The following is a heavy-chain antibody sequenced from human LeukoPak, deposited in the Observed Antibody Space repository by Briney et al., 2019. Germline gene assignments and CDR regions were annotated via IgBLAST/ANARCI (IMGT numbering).Heavy chain of an antibody. CDR2: ISSTSAVI. CDR3: ARFTAGDYFDS. J-gene: IGHJ4*02. D-gene: IGHD6-13*01. V-gene: IGHV3-48*01. Sequence: PGGSLRLXCAASGFTFSSYSMNWVRQAPGKGLEWVSYISSTSAVIYYADSVKGRFTVSRDNAKNSLYLQMNSLRAEDTAVYYCARFTAGDYFDSWGQGTLVTVSS. CDR1: GFTFSSYS.